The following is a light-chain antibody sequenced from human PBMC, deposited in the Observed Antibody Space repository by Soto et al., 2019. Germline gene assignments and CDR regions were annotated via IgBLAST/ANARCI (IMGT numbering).Light chain of an antibody. V-gene: IGLV2-8*01. CDR1: SSGVGGYNY. Sequence: QSVLTQPPSASGSPGQSVTISCTGTSSGVGGYNYVSWYQQHPGKAPKVMIYEVSKRPSGVPDRFSGSKSGNTASLTVSGLQAEDEAEYFCTSYAHSNILLIGGGTKLTVL. CDR3: TSYAHSNILL. J-gene: IGLJ2*01. CDR2: EVS.